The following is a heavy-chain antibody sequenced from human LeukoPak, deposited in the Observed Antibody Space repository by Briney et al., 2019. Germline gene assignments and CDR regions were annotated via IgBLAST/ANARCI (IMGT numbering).Heavy chain of an antibody. Sequence: ASAALSLTCAVYGGSFSGYYWSWIRQPPGKGLEWIGEINHSGSTNYNPSLKSRVTISVDTSKNQFSLKLSSVTAADTAVYYCARPRWRQRLRPEYYMDVWGKGTTVTISS. CDR1: GGSFSGYY. J-gene: IGHJ6*03. CDR2: INHSGST. CDR3: ARPRWRQRLRPEYYMDV. V-gene: IGHV4-34*01. D-gene: IGHD2-21*02.